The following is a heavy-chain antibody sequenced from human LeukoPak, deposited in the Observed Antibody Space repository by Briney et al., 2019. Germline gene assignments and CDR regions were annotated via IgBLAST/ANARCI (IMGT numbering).Heavy chain of an antibody. J-gene: IGHJ4*02. CDR2: ISSSSSYI. D-gene: IGHD3-22*01. Sequence: PGGSLRLSCAASGFTFSSYSMNWVRQAPGKGLEWVSSISSSSSYIYYADSVKGRFTISRDNAKNSLYLQMNSLRAEDTAAYYCARDSSGYYGVYYFDYWGQGTLVTVSS. CDR3: ARDSSGYYGVYYFDY. V-gene: IGHV3-21*01. CDR1: GFTFSSYS.